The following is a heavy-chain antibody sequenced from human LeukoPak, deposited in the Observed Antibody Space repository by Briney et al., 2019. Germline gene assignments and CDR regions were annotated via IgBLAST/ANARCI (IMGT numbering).Heavy chain of an antibody. V-gene: IGHV3-7*05. J-gene: IGHJ3*02. CDR2: IKRDGSEK. CDR1: GFTFSSYA. D-gene: IGHD3-10*01. CDR3: ARARDYGSGKANAFDI. Sequence: GGSLRLSCAASGFTFSSYAMHWVRQAPGKGLEWVANIKRDGSEKYYVDSVKGRFTISRDNADNSLYLQMNSLRAEDTAFYYCARARDYGSGKANAFDIWGQGTMVTVSS.